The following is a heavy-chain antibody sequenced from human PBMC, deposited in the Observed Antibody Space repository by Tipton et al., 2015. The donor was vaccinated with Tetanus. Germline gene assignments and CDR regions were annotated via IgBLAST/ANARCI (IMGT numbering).Heavy chain of an antibody. V-gene: IGHV3-7*01. CDR1: GFTFSSYC. Sequence: SLRLSCAASGFTFSSYCMSWVRQAPGKGLEWVANTKEDGNEKNYVDSVKGRFTISRDNAKNLLYLQMNSLRAEDTAVYYCARVRMLPRWAWCFDLWGRGTLVTVSS. CDR2: TKEDGNEK. D-gene: IGHD3-10*02. CDR3: ARVRMLPRWAWCFDL. J-gene: IGHJ2*01.